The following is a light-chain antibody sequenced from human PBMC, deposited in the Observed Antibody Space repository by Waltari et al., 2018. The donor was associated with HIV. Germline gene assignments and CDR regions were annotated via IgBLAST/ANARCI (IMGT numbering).Light chain of an antibody. J-gene: IGKJ1*01. CDR2: KVS. CDR1: QSLVYSDGNTY. CDR3: MQGVHWPRT. Sequence: DVVMTQSPLSLPATLVQPASFPGGFRQSLVYSDGNTYLSWFQQRPGQSPRRLIYKVSKRDSGVPDRFSGSGSGTDFTLTISTVEAEDVGVYYCMQGVHWPRTFGQGTKVEIK. V-gene: IGKV2-30*01.